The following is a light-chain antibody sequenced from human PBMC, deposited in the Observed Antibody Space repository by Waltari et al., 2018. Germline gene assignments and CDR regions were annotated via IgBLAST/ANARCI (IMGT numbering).Light chain of an antibody. V-gene: IGLV3-10*01. CDR1: ALPRKF. Sequence: SYELTQTPSVSVSPGQTARISCSGHALPRKFAYWFQQKSGQAPRLVIDEDTKRPPGIPERFSGSSSGTVATLTITGAQVDDEADYYCYSSDSTGLRVFGGGTTVVVL. CDR3: YSSDSTGLRV. J-gene: IGLJ1*01. CDR2: EDT.